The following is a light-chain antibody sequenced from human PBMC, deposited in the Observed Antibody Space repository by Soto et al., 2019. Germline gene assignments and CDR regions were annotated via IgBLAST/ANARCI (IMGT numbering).Light chain of an antibody. J-gene: IGLJ1*01. V-gene: IGLV2-14*02. CDR2: EVT. Sequence: QSALTQPASVSGSPGQSITISCTGTSSDIGSYDLVSWYQQHPGTAPKLIIYEVTKRPSGVSSRFSGSKSGNTASLTISGLQAEDEADYYCGSYTGSIYVFGTGTKVIVL. CDR1: SSDIGSYDL. CDR3: GSYTGSIYV.